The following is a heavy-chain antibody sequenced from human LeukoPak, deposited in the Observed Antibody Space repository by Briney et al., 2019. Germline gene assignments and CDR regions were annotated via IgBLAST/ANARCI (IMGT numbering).Heavy chain of an antibody. J-gene: IGHJ5*02. Sequence: SETLSLTCAVYGGSFSGYYWSWIRQPPGKGLEWIGEINHSGSTNYNPSLKSRVTISVDTSKNQFSLKLSSVTAADTAVYYCAIGYCSSTSCYGGWFDPWGQGTLVTVSS. V-gene: IGHV4-34*01. CDR1: GGSFSGYY. CDR2: INHSGST. D-gene: IGHD2-2*01. CDR3: AIGYCSSTSCYGGWFDP.